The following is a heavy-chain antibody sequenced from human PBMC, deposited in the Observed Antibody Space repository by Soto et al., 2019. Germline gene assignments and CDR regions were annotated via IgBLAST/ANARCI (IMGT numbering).Heavy chain of an antibody. J-gene: IGHJ4*02. V-gene: IGHV3-30*18. CDR1: GFTFSGYG. Sequence: PGGSLRLSCAASGFTFSGYGMHWVRQAPDKGLEWVAVISYDGSNKYYADSVKGRFTISRDNSKNTLYLEMNNLRPEDTAIYYCAKERVVRGVTDYWGQGTLVTVSS. CDR3: AKERVVRGVTDY. CDR2: ISYDGSNK. D-gene: IGHD3-10*01.